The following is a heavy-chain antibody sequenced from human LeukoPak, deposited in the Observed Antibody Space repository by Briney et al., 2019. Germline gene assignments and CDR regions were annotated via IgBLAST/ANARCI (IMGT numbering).Heavy chain of an antibody. V-gene: IGHV3-7*01. CDR2: IKQDGSEK. D-gene: IGHD6-19*01. Sequence: GGSLRLSCAASGSTFSNYWMTWVRQAPGKGLEWVGNIKQDGSEKYYMDSMKGRFTISRDNAKNSPYLQMDSLRAEDTAVYYCAKDLLGQWPTVFDYWGQGTLVTVSS. J-gene: IGHJ4*02. CDR3: AKDLLGQWPTVFDY. CDR1: GSTFSNYW.